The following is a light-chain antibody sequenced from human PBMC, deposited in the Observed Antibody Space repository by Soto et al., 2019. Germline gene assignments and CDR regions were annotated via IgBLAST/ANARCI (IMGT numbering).Light chain of an antibody. CDR3: QQFSNNSWT. Sequence: DTQMTQSPSTLAASVGDRVTITCRASQSFGTWLAWYQQKPGKAPKLLIYKASSLRSGVPSRFSGSGSGTEFTLTISSLQPDDFATYYCQQFSNNSWTFGQGTNVEIK. CDR1: QSFGTW. V-gene: IGKV1-5*03. J-gene: IGKJ1*01. CDR2: KAS.